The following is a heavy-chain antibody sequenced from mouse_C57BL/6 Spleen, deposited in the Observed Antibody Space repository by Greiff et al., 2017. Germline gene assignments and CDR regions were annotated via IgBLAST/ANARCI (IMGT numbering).Heavy chain of an antibody. V-gene: IGHV14-1*01. CDR1: GFNIKDYY. J-gene: IGHJ1*03. CDR3: KGDYYGSSSYWYFEV. Sequence: VQLKQSGAELVRPGASVKLSCTASGFNIKDYYMHWVKQRPEQGLEWIGRIDPEDGDTEYAPKFQGKATMTADTSSNTAYLQLSSLSSEGTAVYYCKGDYYGSSSYWYFEVWGTGTTVTVSS. CDR2: IDPEDGDT. D-gene: IGHD1-1*01.